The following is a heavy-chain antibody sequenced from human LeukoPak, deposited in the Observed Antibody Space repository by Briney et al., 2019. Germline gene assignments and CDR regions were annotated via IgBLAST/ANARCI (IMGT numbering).Heavy chain of an antibody. V-gene: IGHV1-69*05. D-gene: IGHD4-17*01. CDR1: GGTSSSYA. CDR2: IIPIFGTA. Sequence: SVKVSCKASGGTSSSYAISWVRQAPGQGLEWMGGIIPIFGTANYAQKFQGRVTITTDESTSTAYMELSSLRSEDTAVYYCARGRSYGDYALFAYWGQGTLVTVSS. J-gene: IGHJ4*02. CDR3: ARGRSYGDYALFAY.